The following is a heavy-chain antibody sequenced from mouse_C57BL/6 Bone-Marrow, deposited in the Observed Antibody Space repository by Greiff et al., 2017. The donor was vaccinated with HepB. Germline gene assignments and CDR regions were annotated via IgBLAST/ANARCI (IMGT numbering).Heavy chain of an antibody. D-gene: IGHD3-1*01. Sequence: EVQGVESGEGLVKPGGSLKLSCAASGFTFSSYAMSWVRQTPEKRLEWVAYISSGGDYIYYADTVKGRFSISRDNARNTLYLQMSSLKSEDTAMYYCTRDRGAFAYWGQGTLVTVSA. CDR3: TRDRGAFAY. CDR2: ISSGGDYI. J-gene: IGHJ3*01. CDR1: GFTFSSYA. V-gene: IGHV5-9-1*02.